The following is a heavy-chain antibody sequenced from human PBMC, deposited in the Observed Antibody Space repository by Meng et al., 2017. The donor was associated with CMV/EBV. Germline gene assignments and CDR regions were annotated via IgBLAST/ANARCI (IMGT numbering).Heavy chain of an antibody. J-gene: IGHJ4*02. Sequence: ASVKVSCKASGYIFTGYYMHWIRQAPGQGLEWMGWFNPNSGDTTYAQKFQDRVTMTRDTSISTAYMELSSLRPDDTAVYYCARDVGVVTLPGVFDYWGQGTLVTVSS. CDR3: ARDVGVVTLPGVFDY. CDR1: GYIFTGYY. V-gene: IGHV1-2*02. CDR2: FNPNSGDT. D-gene: IGHD3-3*01.